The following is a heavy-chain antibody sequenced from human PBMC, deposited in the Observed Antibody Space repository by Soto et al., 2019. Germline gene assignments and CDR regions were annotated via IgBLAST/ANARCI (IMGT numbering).Heavy chain of an antibody. CDR1: GGSVSSGSYY. Sequence: SETLSLTCTVSGGSVSSGSYYWSVSRQPPGKGLEWIGYIYYSGSTNYNHYLKSRVTISVDTSKDQFSLKLSSVTAADTSVYYCARGGWLQPYYFDYWGQGTLVPVSS. CDR3: ARGGWLQPYYFDY. J-gene: IGHJ4*02. CDR2: IYYSGST. D-gene: IGHD5-12*01. V-gene: IGHV4-61*01.